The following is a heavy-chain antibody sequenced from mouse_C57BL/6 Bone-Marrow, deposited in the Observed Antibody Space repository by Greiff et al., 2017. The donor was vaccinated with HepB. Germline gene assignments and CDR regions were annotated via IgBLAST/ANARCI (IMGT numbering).Heavy chain of an antibody. J-gene: IGHJ3*01. V-gene: IGHV1-59*01. CDR3: ARGPY. CDR1: GYTFTSYW. CDR2: IDPSDSYT. Sequence: QVQLQQPGAELVRPGTSVKLSCKASGYTFTSYWMHWVKQRPGQGLEWIGVIDPSDSYTNYNQKFKGKSTLTVDKSSSTAYMQLSSLTSEDSAVYYCARGPYWGQGTLVTVSA.